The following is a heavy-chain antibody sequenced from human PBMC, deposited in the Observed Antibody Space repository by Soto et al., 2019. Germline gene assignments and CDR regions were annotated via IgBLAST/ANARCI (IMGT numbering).Heavy chain of an antibody. Sequence: QVQLQESGPGLVKPSQTLSLTCTVSGGSISSGGYYWSWIRQHPGKGLEWIGYIYYSGSTYYNPSLKSRVTISVDTSKNQFSLKLSSVTAADTAVYYCARDRPGGWNWFDPWGQGTLATVSS. CDR2: IYYSGST. V-gene: IGHV4-31*03. J-gene: IGHJ5*02. CDR1: GGSISSGGYY. CDR3: ARDRPGGWNWFDP. D-gene: IGHD1-26*01.